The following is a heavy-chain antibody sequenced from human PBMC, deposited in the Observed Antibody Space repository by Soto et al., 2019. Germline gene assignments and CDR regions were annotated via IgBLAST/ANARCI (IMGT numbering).Heavy chain of an antibody. D-gene: IGHD3-22*01. V-gene: IGHV3-15*01. Sequence: EVQLVESGGGLVKPGGSLRLSCAASGFTFSNAWMSWVRQAPGKGLEWVGRIKSKTDGGTTDYAAPVKGRFTISRDDSKNTLYLQMNSLKTEDTAVYYCTTGYVDYYDSSGYYFIRIWGQGTLVTVSS. CDR3: TTGYVDYYDSSGYYFIRI. CDR2: IKSKTDGGTT. CDR1: GFTFSNAW. J-gene: IGHJ4*02.